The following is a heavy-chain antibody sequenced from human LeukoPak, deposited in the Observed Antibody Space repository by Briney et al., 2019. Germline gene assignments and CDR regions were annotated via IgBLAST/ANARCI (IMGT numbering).Heavy chain of an antibody. CDR2: IRGSGGST. V-gene: IGHV3-23*01. CDR3: AKGPGIAAAVATVDY. J-gene: IGHJ4*02. CDR1: GFTFSTYA. D-gene: IGHD6-13*01. Sequence: GGSLRLSCAASGFTFSTYAMSWVRQAPGKGLEWVSSIRGSGGSTFYADFVKGRFTISRDNSKNTLYLQMNSLRAEDTALYYCAKGPGIAAAVATVDYWGQGTLVTVSS.